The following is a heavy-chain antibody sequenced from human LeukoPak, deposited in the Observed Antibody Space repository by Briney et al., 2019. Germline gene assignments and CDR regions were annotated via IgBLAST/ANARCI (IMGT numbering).Heavy chain of an antibody. Sequence: ASVKVSCKASGYTFTSYDINWVRQATGQGLGWMGWMNPNSGNTGYAQKFQGRVTMTRNTSISTAYMELSSLRSEDTAVYYCARGSSVRGVITLKYNWFDPWGQGTLVTVSS. J-gene: IGHJ5*02. V-gene: IGHV1-8*01. CDR3: ARGSSVRGVITLKYNWFDP. CDR1: GYTFTSYD. D-gene: IGHD3-10*01. CDR2: MNPNSGNT.